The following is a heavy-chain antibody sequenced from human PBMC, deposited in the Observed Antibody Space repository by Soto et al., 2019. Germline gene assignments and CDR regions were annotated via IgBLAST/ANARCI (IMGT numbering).Heavy chain of an antibody. D-gene: IGHD4-17*01. V-gene: IGHV3-33*01. Sequence: VGSLRLSCEASGFTFNTYSMHWVRQPPCKGLEWLAAIWYDGTQKYYADSVKGRFIISRDNSKKTLYLEMNSLRAEDTAVYYCARAGGTTVTGLWHFDSWGQGTLVTVSS. CDR3: ARAGGTTVTGLWHFDS. CDR1: GFTFNTYS. J-gene: IGHJ4*02. CDR2: IWYDGTQK.